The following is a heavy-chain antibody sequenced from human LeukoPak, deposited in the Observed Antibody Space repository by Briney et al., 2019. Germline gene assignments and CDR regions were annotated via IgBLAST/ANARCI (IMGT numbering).Heavy chain of an antibody. CDR2: IISGGSYT. D-gene: IGHD3-16*02. J-gene: IGHJ3*02. Sequence: GGSLRFSGAAFGFTFGDYYMSWIGQAPGKGLEWVSYIISGGSYTNYADSVKGRFTISRDNAKNSLYLQMNSLRAEDTAVYYCARESGDYVWGSYRPTGIDIWGQGTMVTVSS. CDR3: ARESGDYVWGSYRPTGIDI. CDR1: GFTFGDYY. V-gene: IGHV3-11*06.